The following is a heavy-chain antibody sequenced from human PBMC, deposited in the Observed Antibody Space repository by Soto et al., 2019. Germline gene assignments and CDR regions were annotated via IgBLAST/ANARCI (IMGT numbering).Heavy chain of an antibody. D-gene: IGHD5-12*01. V-gene: IGHV1-8*01. CDR2: MNPNSGNT. CDR1: GYTFTSYD. J-gene: IGHJ6*02. CDR3: ARGKEDIVATTVLGYGMDV. Sequence: QVQLVQSGAEVKKPGASVKVSCKASGYTFTSYDINWVRQATGQGLEWMGWMNPNSGNTGYAQKFQGRVTMTRNTSISTAHMELSSLRSEDTAVYYCARGKEDIVATTVLGYGMDVWGQGTTVTVSS.